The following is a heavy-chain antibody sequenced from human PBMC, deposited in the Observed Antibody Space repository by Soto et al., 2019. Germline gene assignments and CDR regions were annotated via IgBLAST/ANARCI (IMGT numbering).Heavy chain of an antibody. D-gene: IGHD3-3*01. V-gene: IGHV3-21*01. Sequence: GGSLRLSCAASGFTFSSYSMNWVRQAPGKGLEWVSSISSSSSYIYYADSVKGRFTISRDNAKNSLYLQMNSLRAEDTAVYYCARADLRFLETPMTFDPWGQGTLVTVSS. CDR1: GFTFSSYS. CDR3: ARADLRFLETPMTFDP. J-gene: IGHJ5*02. CDR2: ISSSSSYI.